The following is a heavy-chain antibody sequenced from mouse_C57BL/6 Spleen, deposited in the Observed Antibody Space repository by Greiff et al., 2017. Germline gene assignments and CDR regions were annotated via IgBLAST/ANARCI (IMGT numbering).Heavy chain of an antibody. CDR1: GFTFSSYG. CDR3: ARGYDYEGAMDY. Sequence: EVKLVESGGDLVKPGGSLKLSCAASGFTFSSYGMSWVRQTPDKRLEWVATISSGGSYTYYPDSVKGRFTISRDNAKNTLYLQMSSLKSEDTAMYYCARGYDYEGAMDYWGQGTSVTVSS. D-gene: IGHD2-4*01. CDR2: ISSGGSYT. J-gene: IGHJ4*01. V-gene: IGHV5-6*01.